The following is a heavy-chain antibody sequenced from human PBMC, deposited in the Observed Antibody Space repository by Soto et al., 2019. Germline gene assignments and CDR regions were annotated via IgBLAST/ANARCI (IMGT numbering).Heavy chain of an antibody. CDR3: ARGYTIEEWGFDP. D-gene: IGHD3-3*01. V-gene: IGHV4-59*01. Sequence: PSETLSLTCTVSGASISSYYWSWVRQPPGKGLEWIGYIYSSGYTKYSPSLKSRVTISVDTSKNQFSLRLTSVTAADTAVYYCARGYTIEEWGFDPWGPGTLVNVSS. J-gene: IGHJ5*02. CDR2: IYSSGYT. CDR1: GASISSYY.